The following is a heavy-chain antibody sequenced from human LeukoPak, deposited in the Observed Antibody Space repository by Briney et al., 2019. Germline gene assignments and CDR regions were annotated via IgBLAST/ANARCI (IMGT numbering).Heavy chain of an antibody. V-gene: IGHV3-53*01. J-gene: IGHJ3*02. D-gene: IGHD6-13*01. CDR3: ARDLQLGDHDAFDI. CDR2: IYSGGST. CDR1: GFTVSSNY. Sequence: GGSLRLSCAASGFTVSSNYMSWVRQAPGKGLEWVSVIYSGGSTYYADSVKGRFTISRDNSKNTLYLQMNSLRAEDTAVYYCARDLQLGDHDAFDIWGQGTMVTVSS.